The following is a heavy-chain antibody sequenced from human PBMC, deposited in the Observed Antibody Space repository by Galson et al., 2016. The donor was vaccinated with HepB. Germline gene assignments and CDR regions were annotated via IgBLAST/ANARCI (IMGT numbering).Heavy chain of an antibody. CDR3: TREFDL. CDR2: IKKDGSEI. CDR1: GFSLGNYR. Sequence: SLRLSCAASGFSLGNYRMNWARQAPGKGLEWLANIKKDGSEINYVDSVKCRFTISRDNAKNSLFLQMNTLRVEDTSLYYCTREFDLWGRGTQVTVSS. V-gene: IGHV3-7*04. J-gene: IGHJ2*01.